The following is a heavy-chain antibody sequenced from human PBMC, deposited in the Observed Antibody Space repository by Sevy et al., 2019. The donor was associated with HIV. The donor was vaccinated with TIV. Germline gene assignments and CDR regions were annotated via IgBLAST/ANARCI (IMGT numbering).Heavy chain of an antibody. Sequence: GGSLRLSCAASGFTFSDYYMSWIRQAPGKGLEWVSYISSSSSYTNYADSVKGRFTISRDNAKNSLYLQMNSLRAEDTAVYYCARERTYYDFWSGSQTNWTPPNWFDPWGQGTLVTVSS. CDR1: GFTFSDYY. CDR3: ARERTYYDFWSGSQTNWTPPNWFDP. J-gene: IGHJ5*02. V-gene: IGHV3-11*06. D-gene: IGHD3-3*01. CDR2: ISSSSSYT.